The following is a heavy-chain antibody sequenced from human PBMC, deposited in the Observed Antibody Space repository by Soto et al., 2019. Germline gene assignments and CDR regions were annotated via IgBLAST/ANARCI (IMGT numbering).Heavy chain of an antibody. Sequence: PLVTLRLPYSVLDGYIISYYCSLIRQPPGKGLEWIGYIYYSGSTHYNPSLKSRVTIPVDTPKHQFSLKLSSVTAADTAVYYCARGGYYGSGSYYIEGLAYYGMDVWGQGTTVTVSS. CDR2: IYYSGST. CDR1: DGYIISYY. V-gene: IGHV4-59*01. D-gene: IGHD3-10*01. J-gene: IGHJ6*02. CDR3: ARGGYYGSGSYYIEGLAYYGMDV.